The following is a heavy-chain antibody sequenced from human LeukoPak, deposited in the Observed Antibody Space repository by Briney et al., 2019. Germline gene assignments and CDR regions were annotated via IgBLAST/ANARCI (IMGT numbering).Heavy chain of an antibody. CDR2: INHSGST. CDR3: ARGRGIAVAGLHPYYYYGMDV. J-gene: IGHJ6*02. CDR1: GGSFSGYY. V-gene: IGHV4-34*01. Sequence: SETLSLTCAVYGGSFSGYYWSWIRQPPGKGLEWTWAINHSGSTNYNPSLKSRVTISVDTSKNQFSLKLSSVTAADTAVYYCARGRGIAVAGLHPYYYYGMDVWGQGTTVTVSS. D-gene: IGHD6-19*01.